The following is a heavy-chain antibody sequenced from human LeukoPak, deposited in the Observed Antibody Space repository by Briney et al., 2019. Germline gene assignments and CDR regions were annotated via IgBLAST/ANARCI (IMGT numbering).Heavy chain of an antibody. CDR2: INPNSGGT. J-gene: IGHJ4*02. D-gene: IGHD3-3*01. CDR1: GYTFTGYY. V-gene: IGHV1-2*02. CDR3: ARSRADILEWYKTYYFDY. Sequence: GASVKVSCKASGYTFTGYYMHWVRQAPGQGLEWMGWINPNSGGTNYAQKFQGRVTMTRDTSISTAYMELRSLRSDDTAVYYCARSRADILEWYKTYYFDYWGQGTLVTVSS.